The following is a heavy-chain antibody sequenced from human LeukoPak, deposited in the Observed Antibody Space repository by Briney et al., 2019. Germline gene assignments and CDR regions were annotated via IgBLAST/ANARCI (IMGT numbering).Heavy chain of an antibody. D-gene: IGHD1-7*01. CDR2: INHSGST. CDR1: GGSISSSNW. J-gene: IGHJ5*02. Sequence: SETLSLTCAVSGGSISSSNWWSWVRQPPGKGLEWIGEINHSGSTNYNPSLKSRVTISVDTSKNQFSLKLSSVTAADTAVYYCARGASRHNWNYRALEYWFDPWGQGTLVTVSS. V-gene: IGHV4-4*02. CDR3: ARGASRHNWNYRALEYWFDP.